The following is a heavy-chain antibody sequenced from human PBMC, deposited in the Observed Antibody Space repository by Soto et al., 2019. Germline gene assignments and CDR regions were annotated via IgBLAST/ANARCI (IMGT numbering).Heavy chain of an antibody. CDR3: ARERGGAIIVGVTGTFDV. Sequence: GASVKFSCKASGGTFSSYAISWVRQAPGQGLEWMGGIIAIFGTANYAQKFQGRVTITADESTSTVYMELSSLRSDDTAVYYCARERGGAIIVGVTGTFDVWGQGTMVTVSS. D-gene: IGHD1-26*01. J-gene: IGHJ3*01. CDR2: IIAIFGTA. CDR1: GGTFSSYA. V-gene: IGHV1-69*13.